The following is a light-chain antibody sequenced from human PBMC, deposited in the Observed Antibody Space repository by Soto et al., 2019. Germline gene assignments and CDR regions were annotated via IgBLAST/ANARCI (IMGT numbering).Light chain of an antibody. V-gene: IGLV2-18*02. Sequence: QSVLTQPPSVSGSPGQSVTISCTGTSSDVGSYDRVSWYQQPPGTAPKLMIYEVSNRPSGVPDRFSGSKSGNTASLTISGLQDEDEADYYCSSYTSSGTYVFGTGTKVTV. J-gene: IGLJ1*01. CDR2: EVS. CDR1: SSDVGSYDR. CDR3: SSYTSSGTYV.